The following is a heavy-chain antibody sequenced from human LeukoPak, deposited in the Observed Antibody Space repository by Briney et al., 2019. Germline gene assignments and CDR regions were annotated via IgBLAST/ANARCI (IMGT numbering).Heavy chain of an antibody. V-gene: IGHV1-18*01. CDR1: GYTFTSYG. Sequence: ASVKASCKASGYTFTSYGISWVRQAPGQGLEWMGWISAYNGNTNYAQKLQGRVTMTTDTSTSTAYMELRSLRSDDTAVYYCARDVDIVATIRINYYYGMDVWGQGTTVTVSS. D-gene: IGHD5-12*01. CDR3: ARDVDIVATIRINYYYGMDV. J-gene: IGHJ6*02. CDR2: ISAYNGNT.